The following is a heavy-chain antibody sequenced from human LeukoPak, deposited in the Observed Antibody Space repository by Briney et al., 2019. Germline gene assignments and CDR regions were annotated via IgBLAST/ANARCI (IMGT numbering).Heavy chain of an antibody. CDR2: IYYSGST. V-gene: IGHV4-39*01. J-gene: IGHJ6*03. D-gene: IGHD4-23*01. CDR1: GGSISSSSYY. CDR3: ASKGATVVTNYYYYYMDV. Sequence: PSETLSLTCTVSGGSISSSSYYWGWIRQPPGKGLEWIGSIYYSGSTYYNPSLKSRVTISVDTSKNQFSLKLSSVTAADTAVYYCASKGATVVTNYYYYYMDVWGKGTTVTISS.